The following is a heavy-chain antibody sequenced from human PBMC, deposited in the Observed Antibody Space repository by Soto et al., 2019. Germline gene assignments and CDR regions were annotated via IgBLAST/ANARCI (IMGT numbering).Heavy chain of an antibody. V-gene: IGHV3-30*09. J-gene: IGHJ4*02. Sequence: QVQLVESGGGVVQPGRSLRLSCAASGFIFSSCAMHWVRQAPGKGLEWVAVISDDGINKYYGDSVKGRFAISRDNSKNTLYLQMNSLSADDTAVYYCVQDRGPFGDGRERGDYWGQGTLVAVSS. CDR1: GFIFSSCA. CDR3: VQDRGPFGDGRERGDY. CDR2: ISDDGINK. D-gene: IGHD3-16*01.